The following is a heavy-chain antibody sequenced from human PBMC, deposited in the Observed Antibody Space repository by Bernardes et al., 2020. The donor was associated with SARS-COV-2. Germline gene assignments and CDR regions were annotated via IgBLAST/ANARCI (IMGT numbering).Heavy chain of an antibody. CDR3: VKGGLRLGGLWGSV. J-gene: IGHJ4*02. Sequence: GGSLRLSCAASGFTFSSYAMSWVRQAPGKGLEWVSAISGSGDSTQIIFYADSVKGRFTISRDNTMNTLYLQMNSLRGKDPGVYYCVKGGLRLGGLWGSVWGQGTLVTVSS. CDR1: GFTFSSYA. CDR2: ISGSGDSTQII. D-gene: IGHD3-16*01. V-gene: IGHV3-23*01.